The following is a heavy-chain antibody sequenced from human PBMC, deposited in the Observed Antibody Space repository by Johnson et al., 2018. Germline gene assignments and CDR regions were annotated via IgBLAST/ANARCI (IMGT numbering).Heavy chain of an antibody. J-gene: IGHJ1*01. V-gene: IGHV3-30*18. Sequence: VQLVETGGGVVQPGRSLRLSCAASGFTFSTYAMHWVRQAPGKGLEWVSVISYDESNKDYADSVKGRFTISRDNSKNTLYLEMNSLRVEDTAVYYCAKDDRPTLRPAAYFQHWGQGTLGTVSS. D-gene: IGHD2-15*01. CDR1: GFTFSTYA. CDR3: AKDDRPTLRPAAYFQH. CDR2: ISYDESNK.